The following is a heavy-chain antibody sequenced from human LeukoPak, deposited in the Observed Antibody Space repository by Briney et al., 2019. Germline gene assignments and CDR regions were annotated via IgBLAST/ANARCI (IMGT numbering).Heavy chain of an antibody. CDR3: AKDSSGFQYYFDY. V-gene: IGHV3-23*01. CDR2: ISGSGGST. D-gene: IGHD3-22*01. J-gene: IGHJ4*02. CDR1: GFTFSSSA. Sequence: GGSLRLSCAASGFTFSSSAMSWVRQAPGKGLEWVSAISGSGGSTYYADSVKGRFTISRDNSKNTLYLQMNSLRAEDTAVYYCAKDSSGFQYYFDYWGQGTLVTVSS.